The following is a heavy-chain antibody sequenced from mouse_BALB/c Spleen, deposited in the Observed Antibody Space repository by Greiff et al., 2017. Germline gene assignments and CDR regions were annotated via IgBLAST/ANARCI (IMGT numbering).Heavy chain of an antibody. Sequence: EVKVEEYGGGLVQPGGSMKLSCVASGFTFSSYWMSWVRQSPEKGLEWVAEIRLKSDNYATHYAESVKGKFTISRDDSKSRLYLQMNSLRAEDTGIYYCTASLLRLLYFDVWGAGTTVTVSS. V-gene: IGHV6-3*01. CDR2: IRLKSDNYAT. CDR3: TASLLRLLYFDV. D-gene: IGHD1-2*01. J-gene: IGHJ1*01. CDR1: GFTFSSYW.